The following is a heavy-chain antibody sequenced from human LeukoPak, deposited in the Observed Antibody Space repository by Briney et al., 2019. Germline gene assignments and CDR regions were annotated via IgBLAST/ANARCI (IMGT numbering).Heavy chain of an antibody. J-gene: IGHJ4*02. D-gene: IGHD4-11*01. CDR1: GGSISISSYY. Sequence: SETLSLTCTVSGGSISISSYYWGWVRQPPGEGLEWIGSITYSGNTYYNPSLKSRVTISVDTSNNQFSLQLYTVTAADTAMYYCARPYSNSGGPLRGDYWGQGTLLTVSS. CDR3: ARPYSNSGGPLRGDY. CDR2: ITYSGNT. V-gene: IGHV4-39*01.